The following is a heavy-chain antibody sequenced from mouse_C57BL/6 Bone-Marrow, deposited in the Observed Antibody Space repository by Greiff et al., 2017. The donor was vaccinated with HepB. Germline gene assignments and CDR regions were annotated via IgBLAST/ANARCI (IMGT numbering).Heavy chain of an antibody. V-gene: IGHV4-1*01. J-gene: IGHJ2*01. Sequence: EVKLQESGGGLVQPGGSLKLSCAASGIDFSRYWMSWVRRAPGKGLEWIGEINPDSSTINYAPSLKDKFIISRDNAKNTLYLQMSKVRSEDTALYYCARKGALYGSIHYFDYWGQGTTLTVSS. CDR3: ARKGALYGSIHYFDY. D-gene: IGHD1-1*01. CDR1: GIDFSRYW. CDR2: INPDSSTI.